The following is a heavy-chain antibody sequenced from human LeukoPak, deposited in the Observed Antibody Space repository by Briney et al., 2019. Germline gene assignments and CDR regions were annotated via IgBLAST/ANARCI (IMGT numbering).Heavy chain of an antibody. CDR2: VTHGGGT. V-gene: IGHV4-34*01. J-gene: IGHJ4*01. CDR1: GDSFTSYY. Sequence: SETLSLTCAVYGDSFTSYYWSWIRQPPGKGLEWIGQVTHGGGTNYNPSLKSRVTISADTSRNQLSLKLSSVTAADTAVYFCGGGGTIAAAGVDYWGHGTLVTVSS. D-gene: IGHD6-13*01. CDR3: GGGGTIAAAGVDY.